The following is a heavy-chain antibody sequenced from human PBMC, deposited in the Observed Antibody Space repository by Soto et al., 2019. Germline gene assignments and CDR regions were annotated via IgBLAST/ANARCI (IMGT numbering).Heavy chain of an antibody. V-gene: IGHV1-2*02. Sequence: WASVKVSCKASGYTFTGYYMHWVRQAPGQGLEWMGWINPNSGGTNYAQKFQGRVTMTRDTSISTAYMELSRLRSDDTAVYYCARGELSCDFWSGYCNYYGMDVWGQGTTVTVSS. D-gene: IGHD3-3*01. CDR3: ARGELSCDFWSGYCNYYGMDV. CDR1: GYTFTGYY. J-gene: IGHJ6*02. CDR2: INPNSGGT.